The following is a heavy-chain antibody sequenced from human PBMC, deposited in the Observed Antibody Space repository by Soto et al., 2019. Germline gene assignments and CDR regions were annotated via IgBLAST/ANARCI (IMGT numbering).Heavy chain of an antibody. V-gene: IGHV3-23*01. Sequence: EVQLLESGGGLVQPGGSLRLSCAASGFTFSSYAMSWVRQAPGKGLEWVSAISGSGGSTYDADSVKGRFTISRDNSKNTLYLQMNSLRAEDTAVYYCAKDALVVVVAAYNWFDPWGQGTLVTVSS. J-gene: IGHJ5*02. D-gene: IGHD2-15*01. CDR1: GFTFSSYA. CDR3: AKDALVVVVAAYNWFDP. CDR2: ISGSGGST.